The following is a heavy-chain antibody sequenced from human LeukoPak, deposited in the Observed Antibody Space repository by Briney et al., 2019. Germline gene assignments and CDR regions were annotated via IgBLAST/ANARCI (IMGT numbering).Heavy chain of an antibody. V-gene: IGHV4-34*01. CDR1: GGSFSGYY. J-gene: IGHJ4*02. CDR2: INHSGST. CDR3: ATDNTYYYDSSGYWATFDY. D-gene: IGHD3-22*01. Sequence: PSETLSLTCAVYGGSFSGYYWSWIRQPPGKGLEWIGEINHSGSTNYNPSLKSRVTISVDKSKNQFSLKLSSVTAADTAVYYCATDNTYYYDSSGYWATFDYWGQGTLVTVSS.